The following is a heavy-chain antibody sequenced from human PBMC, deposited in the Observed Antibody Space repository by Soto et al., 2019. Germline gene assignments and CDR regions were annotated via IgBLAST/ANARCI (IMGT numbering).Heavy chain of an antibody. V-gene: IGHV3-11*06. CDR2: ISSSSSYA. J-gene: IGHJ4*02. D-gene: IGHD2-8*01. CDR1: GFTFSDYY. CDR3: ARDSSVTPRPLDY. Sequence: GGSLRLSCAASGFTFSDYYMNWIRQAPGKGLEWVSYISSSSSYAIYADSVKGRFTVSRDNAKNSLFLQMNSLRAKDTAIYYCARDSSVTPRPLDYWGQGTMVTV.